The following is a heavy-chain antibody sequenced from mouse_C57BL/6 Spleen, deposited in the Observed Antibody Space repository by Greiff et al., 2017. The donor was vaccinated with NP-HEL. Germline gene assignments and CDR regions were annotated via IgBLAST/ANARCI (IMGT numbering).Heavy chain of an antibody. J-gene: IGHJ3*01. Sequence: QVQLQQPGAELVRPGTSVKLSCKASGYTFTSYWMHWVKQRPGQGLAWIGVIDPSDSYTNYNQKFKGKATLTVDTSSSTAYMQLSSLTSEDSAVYYCARRGANWDWFAYWGQGTLVTVSA. CDR2: IDPSDSYT. CDR3: ARRGANWDWFAY. V-gene: IGHV1-59*01. CDR1: GYTFTSYW. D-gene: IGHD4-1*01.